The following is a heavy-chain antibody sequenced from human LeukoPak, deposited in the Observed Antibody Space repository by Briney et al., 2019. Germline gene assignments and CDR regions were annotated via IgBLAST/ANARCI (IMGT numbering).Heavy chain of an antibody. V-gene: IGHV3-11*06. CDR1: GFTFSDYY. Sequence: PGGSLRLSCSASGFTFSDYYMSWIRPAPGEGLEWVSYIRSSSSYTNYADSVKGRFTISRDNDKNSLYLQMNSLRAEDTAVYYCARFKREWLRSEYYFDYWGQGTLVTVSS. J-gene: IGHJ4*02. CDR2: IRSSSSYT. D-gene: IGHD5-12*01. CDR3: ARFKREWLRSEYYFDY.